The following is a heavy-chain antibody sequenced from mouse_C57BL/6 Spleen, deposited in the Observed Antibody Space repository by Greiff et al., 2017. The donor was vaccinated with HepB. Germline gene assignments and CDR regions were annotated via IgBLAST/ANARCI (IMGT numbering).Heavy chain of an antibody. V-gene: IGHV14-4*01. CDR3: TTRNYGYAMDY. J-gene: IGHJ4*01. CDR2: IDPENGDT. D-gene: IGHD1-1*01. Sequence: VQLQQSGAELVRPGASVKLSCTASGFNIKDDYMHWVKQRPEQGLEWIGWIDPENGDTEYASKFQGKATITADTSSNTAYLQLSSPTSEDTAVYYSTTRNYGYAMDYWGQGTSDTVSS. CDR1: GFNIKDDY.